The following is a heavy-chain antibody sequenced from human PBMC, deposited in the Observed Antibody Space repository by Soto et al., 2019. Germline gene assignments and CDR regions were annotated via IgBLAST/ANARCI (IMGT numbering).Heavy chain of an antibody. J-gene: IGHJ6*02. D-gene: IGHD3-3*01. CDR1: GFTFSSYA. V-gene: IGHV3-23*01. CDR3: AKGPGGRSTTMKDHYYYYYGMDV. CDR2: ISGSGGST. Sequence: XESLSLSCAASGFTFSSYAMSWVRQAPGKGLEWVSAISGSGGSTYYADSVKGRFTISRDNSKNTLYLQMNSLRAEDTAVYYCAKGPGGRSTTMKDHYYYYYGMDVWGQGTTVTVSS.